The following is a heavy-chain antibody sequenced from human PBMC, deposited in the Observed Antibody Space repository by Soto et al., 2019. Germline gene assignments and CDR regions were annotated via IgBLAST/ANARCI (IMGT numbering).Heavy chain of an antibody. Sequence: QVQLVQSGAEVKTPGASVRVSCKASGYTFNTYAISWVRQAPGQGLEWMGWISAYNGHADYAQKFQVRVTMTTDTSTNTVSMELRGLTSDDTAVYYCARGRTWGARDFDFWGQGTLVTVSS. D-gene: IGHD3-16*01. V-gene: IGHV1-18*01. J-gene: IGHJ4*02. CDR3: ARGRTWGARDFDF. CDR2: ISAYNGHA. CDR1: GYTFNTYA.